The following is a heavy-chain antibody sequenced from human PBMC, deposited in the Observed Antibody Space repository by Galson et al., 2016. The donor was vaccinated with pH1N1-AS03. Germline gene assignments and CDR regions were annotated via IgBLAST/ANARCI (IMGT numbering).Heavy chain of an antibody. CDR1: GFSIRTYW. D-gene: IGHD3-16*01. J-gene: IGHJ4*02. V-gene: IGHV3-74*01. CDR3: ARGSDDYIWGGYSGDY. Sequence: SLRLSCAGSGFSIRTYWMHWVRQVPGKGLVWVSRINTDGSSTNYADSVKDRFTISRDNAKNTLYLQMYSLGAEDTAFYYCARGSDDYIWGGYSGDYWGEGILVTVSS. CDR2: INTDGSST.